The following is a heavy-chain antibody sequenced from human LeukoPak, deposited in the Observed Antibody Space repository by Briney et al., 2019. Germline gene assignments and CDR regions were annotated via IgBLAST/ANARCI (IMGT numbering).Heavy chain of an antibody. D-gene: IGHD3-10*01. J-gene: IGHJ4*02. CDR1: GYTFTSYG. V-gene: IGHV1-18*01. Sequence: ASVKVSCKASGYTFTSYGISWVRQAPGQGLEWMGWISAYNGNTNYAQKLQGRVTMTTDTSTSTAYMELRSLRSDDTAVYYCASVDYGSGSYLFDYWGQGTLVTVSS. CDR2: ISAYNGNT. CDR3: ASVDYGSGSYLFDY.